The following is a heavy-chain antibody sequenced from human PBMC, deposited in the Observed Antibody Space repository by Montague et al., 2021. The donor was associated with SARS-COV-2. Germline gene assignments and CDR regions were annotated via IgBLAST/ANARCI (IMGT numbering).Heavy chain of an antibody. J-gene: IGHJ4*02. CDR1: GFTFSSYA. CDR2: ISYDGTNK. D-gene: IGHD2-2*01. Sequence: SLRLSFSASGFTFSSYAMHWVRQAPGKGLEWVAVISYDGTNKYYADSVKGRFTISRDNSKNTLYLQMNSLRAEDTAVHYCARDEDQVDSNYYFDYWGQGTLVTVSS. CDR3: ARDEDQVDSNYYFDY. V-gene: IGHV3-30*04.